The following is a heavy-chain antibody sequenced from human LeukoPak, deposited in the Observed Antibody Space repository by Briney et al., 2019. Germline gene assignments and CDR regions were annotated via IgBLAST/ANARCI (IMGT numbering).Heavy chain of an antibody. CDR3: ASGGYREYYFDF. V-gene: IGHV3-9*01. J-gene: IGHJ4*02. CDR2: ISWNSGSI. Sequence: GRSLRLSCAASGFTFDDYAMHWVRQAPGKGLEWVSGISWNSGSIGYADSVKGRFTISRDNAKNSLFLHMNSLRAEDTAVYYCASGGYREYYFDFWGQGTLVTVSS. CDR1: GFTFDDYA. D-gene: IGHD5-12*01.